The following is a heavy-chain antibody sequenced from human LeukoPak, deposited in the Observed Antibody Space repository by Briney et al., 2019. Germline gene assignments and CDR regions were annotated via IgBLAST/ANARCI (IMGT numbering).Heavy chain of an antibody. D-gene: IGHD6-6*01. Sequence: RSSETLPLTCTVSGGSISSSSYYWGWIRQPPGKGLEWIRSIYYSASTYYNPSLKSRVTISVDTSKNQFSLKLSSVTAADTAVYYCARSFEAAPLDYWGQGTLVTVSS. J-gene: IGHJ4*02. V-gene: IGHV4-39*01. CDR2: IYYSAST. CDR1: GGSISSSSYY. CDR3: ARSFEAAPLDY.